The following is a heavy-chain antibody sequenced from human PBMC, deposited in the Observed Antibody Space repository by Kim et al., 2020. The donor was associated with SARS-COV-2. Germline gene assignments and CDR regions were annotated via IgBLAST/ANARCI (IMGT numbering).Heavy chain of an antibody. D-gene: IGHD1-26*01. V-gene: IGHV3-9*01. CDR1: GFTFDDYA. J-gene: IGHJ4*02. CDR3: AKDREWELRGSFDY. Sequence: GGSLRLSCAASGFTFDDYAMHWVRQAPGKGLEWVSGISWNSGSIGYADSVKGRFTISRDNAKNSLYLQMNSLRAEDTALYYCAKDREWELRGSFDYWGQGTLVTVSS. CDR2: ISWNSGSI.